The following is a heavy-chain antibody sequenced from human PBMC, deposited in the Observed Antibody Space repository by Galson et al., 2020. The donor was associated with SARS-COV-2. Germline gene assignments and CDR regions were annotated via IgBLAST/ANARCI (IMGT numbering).Heavy chain of an antibody. CDR2: IYYSGST. CDR1: GGSISSGGYY. J-gene: IGHJ4*02. D-gene: IGHD3-10*01. Sequence: SETLSPTCTVSGGSISSGGYYWSWIRQHPGKGLEWIGYIYYSGSTYYNPSLKSRVTISVDTSKNQFSLKLSSVTAADTAVYYCARDGGSGSYYTPIFDYWGQGTLVTVSS. CDR3: ARDGGSGSYYTPIFDY. V-gene: IGHV4-31*03.